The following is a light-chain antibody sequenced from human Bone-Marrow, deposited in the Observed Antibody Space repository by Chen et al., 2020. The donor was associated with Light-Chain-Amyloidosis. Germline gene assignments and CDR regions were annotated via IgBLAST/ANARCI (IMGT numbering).Light chain of an antibody. CDR1: SSDVGGDNH. CDR2: EVT. V-gene: IGLV2-14*01. Sequence: QSALTQPASVSGSPGQSITISSPGTSSDVGGDNHVSWYQQHPDKAPKLMIFEVTNRPSWVPDRFSGSKSDNTASLTISGLQTEDEADYFCSSYTMTNTLVFGSGTRVTVL. CDR3: SSYTMTNTLV. J-gene: IGLJ1*01.